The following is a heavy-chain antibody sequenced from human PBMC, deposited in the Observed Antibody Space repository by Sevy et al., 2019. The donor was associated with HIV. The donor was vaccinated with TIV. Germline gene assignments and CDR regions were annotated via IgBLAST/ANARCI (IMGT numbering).Heavy chain of an antibody. J-gene: IGHJ5*02. CDR2: IWHDGSNK. CDR1: GFTFNFHG. Sequence: GGSLRLSCAASGFTFNFHGMHWVRQAPGKGLEWVAFIWHDGSNKYMADSVKDRFTISRDNSKKTLFLQMNSLTVEDTAVYYCARETDNSARWLDPWGQGTLVTVSS. D-gene: IGHD4-4*01. V-gene: IGHV3-30*02. CDR3: ARETDNSARWLDP.